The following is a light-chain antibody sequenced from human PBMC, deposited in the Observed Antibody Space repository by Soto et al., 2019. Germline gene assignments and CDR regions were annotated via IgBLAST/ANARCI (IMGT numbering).Light chain of an antibody. CDR2: GVT. CDR3: ISYTSSMTYV. J-gene: IGLJ1*01. CDR1: SIDVGGYNY. V-gene: IGLV2-14*01. Sequence: QSVLTQPASVSGSPGQSITMSCTGTSIDVGGYNYVSWYQQHPGKAPKLMIYGVTNRPSGVSNRFSGSKSGNTASLTISGLQAEDVSYYYCISYTSSMTYVFGTGSKV.